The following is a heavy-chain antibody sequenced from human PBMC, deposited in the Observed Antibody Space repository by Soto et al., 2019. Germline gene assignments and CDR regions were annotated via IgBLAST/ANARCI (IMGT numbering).Heavy chain of an antibody. CDR1: GFSFTSYW. D-gene: IGHD3-16*01. V-gene: IGHV3-74*01. CDR3: ARGGRGGFDY. J-gene: IGHJ4*02. CDR2: IKSDGSST. Sequence: EVQLVESGGNLVPPGGSLRLTCAASGFSFTSYWMHWVRQAPGKGLVWVSSIKSDGSSTNYADSVKGRFTVSRDNAQNTVYLQMNSLRAEDTAVYYCARGGRGGFDYWGQGALVTVSS.